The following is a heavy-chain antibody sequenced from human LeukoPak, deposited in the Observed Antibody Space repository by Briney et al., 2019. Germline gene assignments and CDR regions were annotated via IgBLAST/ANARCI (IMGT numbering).Heavy chain of an antibody. Sequence: GASVKVSCKASGYTFTSYAMHWVRQAPGQRLEWMGGINVGNGNTKYSQEFQDRVTITRYTSAITVYMELSSLRSEDMAVYYCAKVAARYGDYYFDYWGQGTLVTVSS. J-gene: IGHJ4*02. CDR3: AKVAARYGDYYFDY. CDR2: INVGNGNT. CDR1: GYTFTSYA. D-gene: IGHD4-17*01. V-gene: IGHV1-3*03.